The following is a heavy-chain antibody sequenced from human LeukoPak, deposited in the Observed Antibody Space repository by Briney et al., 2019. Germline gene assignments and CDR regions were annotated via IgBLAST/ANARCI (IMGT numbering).Heavy chain of an antibody. J-gene: IGHJ4*02. V-gene: IGHV1-46*01. CDR1: GYTFTSYY. Sequence: ASVKVSCKASGYTFTSYYMHWVRQAPGQGLEWMGIINPSGGSTSYAQKFQGRVTMTRNSSITTAYMELSSLRSEDTAVYYCARRHGRCSDGSCYYPDYWGQGTLVTVSS. CDR3: ARRHGRCSDGSCYYPDY. D-gene: IGHD2-15*01. CDR2: INPSGGST.